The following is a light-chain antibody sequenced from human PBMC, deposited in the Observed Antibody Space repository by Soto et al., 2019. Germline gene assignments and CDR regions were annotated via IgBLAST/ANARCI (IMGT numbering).Light chain of an antibody. CDR2: GAS. V-gene: IGKV3-15*01. CDR1: QSVSNN. J-gene: IGKJ1*01. CDR3: QQYNNWASWT. Sequence: EIVMTQSPATLSVSPGERVTLSCRASQSVSNNLAWYQQKPGQAPRLLIYGASTRATGIPARFSGSGSGTEFTLTISRLQSEDFVVYYCQQYNNWASWTFGQGTKVEIK.